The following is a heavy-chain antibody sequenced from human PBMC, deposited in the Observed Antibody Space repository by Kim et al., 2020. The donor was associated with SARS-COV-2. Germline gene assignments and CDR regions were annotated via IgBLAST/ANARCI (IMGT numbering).Heavy chain of an antibody. CDR1: GFTFSAYW. D-gene: IGHD2-15*01. Sequence: GGSLRLSCAASGFTFSAYWMSWVRQAPGKGLEWVANIKQDGSEKYYVDSVKGRFTISRDNAKNSLFLQMNSLRAEDTAVYYCARGPGCIGVSCYWRGPFDLWGQGTLVTVSS. CDR3: ARGPGCIGVSCYWRGPFDL. J-gene: IGHJ4*02. V-gene: IGHV3-7*04. CDR2: IKQDGSEK.